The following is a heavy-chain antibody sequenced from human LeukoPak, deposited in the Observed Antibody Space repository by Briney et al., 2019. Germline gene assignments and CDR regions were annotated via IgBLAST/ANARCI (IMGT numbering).Heavy chain of an antibody. D-gene: IGHD6-19*01. CDR2: IYSGGST. V-gene: IGHV3-53*01. Sequence: GSLRLSCVTSGFNFGTYAMSWVRQAPGKGLEWVSVIYSGGSTYYADSVKGRFTISRVNSKNTLYLQMNSLRAEDTAVYYCARLGDSSGWYYFDYWGQGTLVTVSS. CDR1: GFNFGTYA. CDR3: ARLGDSSGWYYFDY. J-gene: IGHJ4*02.